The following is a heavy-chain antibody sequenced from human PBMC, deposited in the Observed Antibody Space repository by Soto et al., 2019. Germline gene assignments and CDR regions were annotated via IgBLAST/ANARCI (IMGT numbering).Heavy chain of an antibody. CDR2: ISWNSGSI. CDR3: AKSTGTTWYYYDGMDV. J-gene: IGHJ6*02. V-gene: IGHV3-9*01. D-gene: IGHD1-7*01. Sequence: EVQLVESGGGLVQPGRSLRLSCAASGFTFDDYAMHWVRQAPGKGLEWVSGISWNSGSIGYADSVKGRFTISRDNAKNSLYLQMNSMRAEDTALYYCAKSTGTTWYYYDGMDVWGQGTTVTVSS. CDR1: GFTFDDYA.